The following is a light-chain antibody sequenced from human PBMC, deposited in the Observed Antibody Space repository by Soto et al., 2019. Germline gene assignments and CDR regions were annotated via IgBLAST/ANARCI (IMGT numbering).Light chain of an antibody. CDR3: QQYDSSPRT. V-gene: IGKV3-20*01. CDR1: QSVSSSF. Sequence: EIVLTQSPGTLSLSPGERATLSCRASQSVSSSFLAWYQQKPGQAPRLLIFGASNRATGIPDRFSGSGSGTDFTLTISRLEPEDFAAYYCQQYDSSPRTFGGGTKVEIK. J-gene: IGKJ4*02. CDR2: GAS.